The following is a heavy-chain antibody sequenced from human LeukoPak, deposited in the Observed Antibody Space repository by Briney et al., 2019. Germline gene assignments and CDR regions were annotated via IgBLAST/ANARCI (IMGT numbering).Heavy chain of an antibody. V-gene: IGHV3-74*01. CDR2: INTDGSST. CDR1: GFTFSSYW. Sequence: GGSLRLSCAASGFTFSSYWMHWVRQAPGKGLVWVSRINTDGSSTSYADYVKGRFTISRDNAKKTLYLQMNSLRAEDTAVYYCARLQIGYSSSWSHDAFDIWGQGTMVTVSS. CDR3: ARLQIGYSSSWSHDAFDI. J-gene: IGHJ3*02. D-gene: IGHD6-13*01.